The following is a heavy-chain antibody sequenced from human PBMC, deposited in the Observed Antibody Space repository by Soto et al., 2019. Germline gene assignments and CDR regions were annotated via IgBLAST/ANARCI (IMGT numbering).Heavy chain of an antibody. CDR1: GYTFTGYY. V-gene: IGHV1-2*02. D-gene: IGHD6-13*01. J-gene: IGHJ4*02. CDR3: ARETAAAATEFDY. Sequence: GASVKVSCKASGYTFTGYYMHWVRQAPGQGLEWMGWINPNSGGTNYAQKFQGRVTMTRDTSISTAYMELSRLRSDDTAVYYCARETAAAATEFDYWGQGTLVTVSS. CDR2: INPNSGGT.